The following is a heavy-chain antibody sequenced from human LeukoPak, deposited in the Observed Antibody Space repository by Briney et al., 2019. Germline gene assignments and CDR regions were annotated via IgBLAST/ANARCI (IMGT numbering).Heavy chain of an antibody. Sequence: ASVKVSCKASGYTFTSYYMHWVRQAPGQGLEWMGIINPSGGSTSYAQKFQGRVTMTRDTSTSTVYMELSSLRSEDTAVYYCARGERITMIVVVITRGPFGASDIWGQGTMVTVSS. V-gene: IGHV1-46*01. CDR3: ARGERITMIVVVITRGPFGASDI. CDR1: GYTFTSYY. D-gene: IGHD3-22*01. CDR2: INPSGGST. J-gene: IGHJ3*02.